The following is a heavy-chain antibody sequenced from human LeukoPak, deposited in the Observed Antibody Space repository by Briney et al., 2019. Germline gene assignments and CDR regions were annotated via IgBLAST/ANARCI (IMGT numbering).Heavy chain of an antibody. CDR3: ARSHIVVIPAAISGAFDI. V-gene: IGHV3-11*03. CDR2: ISDSSTYT. CDR1: GFTFSDYS. Sequence: GGSLRLSCAASGFTFSDYSMTWIRQAPGKGLEWVSYISDSSTYTNYADSVKGRSTISRDNAKNSLFLQMNSLRAEDTAIYYCARSHIVVIPAAISGAFDIWGQGTMASVSS. D-gene: IGHD2-2*01. J-gene: IGHJ3*02.